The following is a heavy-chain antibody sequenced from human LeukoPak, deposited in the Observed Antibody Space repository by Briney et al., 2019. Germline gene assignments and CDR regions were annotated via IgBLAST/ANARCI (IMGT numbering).Heavy chain of an antibody. V-gene: IGHV1-69*13. J-gene: IGHJ4*02. CDR2: IIPIFGTA. D-gene: IGHD2-2*02. CDR1: EYTFTSYD. Sequence: SVKVSCKASEYTFTSYDINWVRQATGQGLEWMGGIIPIFGTANYAQKFQGRVTITADESTSTAYMELSSLRSEDTAVYYCAIGYCSSTSCYTLGFSDYWGQGTLVTVSS. CDR3: AIGYCSSTSCYTLGFSDY.